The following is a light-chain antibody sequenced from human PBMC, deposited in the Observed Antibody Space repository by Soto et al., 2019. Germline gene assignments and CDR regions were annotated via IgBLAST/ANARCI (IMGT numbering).Light chain of an antibody. CDR3: CSYAGTYTFV. CDR1: SSDVGGYNY. V-gene: IGLV2-11*01. J-gene: IGLJ1*01. Sequence: QTALTQPGSVSGSPGQTVTISCAGTSSDVGGYNYVSWYQQLPGKAPKLMIYDVTKRPSGVPDRFSGSKSGNTASLTISGLQAEDEADYYCCSYAGTYTFVFAAGTKVTAL. CDR2: DVT.